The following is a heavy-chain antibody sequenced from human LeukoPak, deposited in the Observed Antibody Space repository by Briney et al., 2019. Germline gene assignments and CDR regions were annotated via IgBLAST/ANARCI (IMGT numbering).Heavy chain of an antibody. CDR3: AGSSGDYYFDY. D-gene: IGHD3-10*01. V-gene: IGHV3-23*01. CDR2: ISGSGGST. Sequence: GGSLRLSCAASGFTFSSYAMSWVRQAPGKGLEWVSAISGSGGSTYYADSVKGPFTISRDNSKNTLYLQMNSLRAEDTAVYYCAGSSGDYYFDYWGQGTLVTVSS. J-gene: IGHJ4*02. CDR1: GFTFSSYA.